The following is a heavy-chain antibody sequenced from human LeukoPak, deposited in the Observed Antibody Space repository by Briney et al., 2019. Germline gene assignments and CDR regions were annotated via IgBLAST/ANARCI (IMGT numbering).Heavy chain of an antibody. J-gene: IGHJ4*02. CDR1: GFSFSNNA. CDR3: IRGTVGAPGNDY. Sequence: GGSLRLSCAASGFSFSNNAMNWVRQAPGKGLEWVSSISSSSTYIYYADSVKGRFTISRDNAKNSLYLQMSSLRAEDTAVYYCIRGTVGAPGNDYWGQGTLVTVSS. V-gene: IGHV3-21*01. CDR2: ISSSSTYI. D-gene: IGHD1-26*01.